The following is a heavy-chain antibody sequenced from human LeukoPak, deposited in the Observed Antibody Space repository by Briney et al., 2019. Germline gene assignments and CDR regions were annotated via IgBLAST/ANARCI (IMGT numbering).Heavy chain of an antibody. CDR1: GFTFSSYG. V-gene: IGHV3-33*01. Sequence: GGSLRLSCAASGFTFSSYGMHWVRQAPGKGLEWVAVIWNDGSKTYYADSVKGRLTISRDNSKNTLYLQIDSLGAEDTAVYYCAREHYLTTPYTSGWLYYFDYWGQGTLVTVSS. CDR2: IWNDGSKT. J-gene: IGHJ4*02. D-gene: IGHD6-13*01. CDR3: AREHYLTTPYTSGWLYYFDY.